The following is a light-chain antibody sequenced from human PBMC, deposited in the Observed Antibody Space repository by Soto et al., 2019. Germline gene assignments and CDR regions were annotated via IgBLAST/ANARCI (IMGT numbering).Light chain of an antibody. Sequence: IHITQSPSSLSASVGDRVSIPCPASQSIGRFLNWHQQKPGKAPNVLINVASTLRSGVPSRFSGSGSGTDFNLTINSLQPEDFATYFCQQSFTTPLTFGGGTKVDIK. CDR3: QQSFTTPLT. CDR1: QSIGRF. J-gene: IGKJ4*01. V-gene: IGKV1-39*01. CDR2: VAS.